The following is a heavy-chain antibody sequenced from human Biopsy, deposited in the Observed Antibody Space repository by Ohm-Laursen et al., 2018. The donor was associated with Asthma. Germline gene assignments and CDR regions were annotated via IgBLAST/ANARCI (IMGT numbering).Heavy chain of an antibody. Sequence: SLRLSCSASGFAFDSYAMSWARQAPGKGLEWVAVISFDGSNEDYADSVKGRFTISRDNSKNTLFLEMNSLRPEDTAVYYCAKELFPGWELRRGPDSWGQGTLVTVSS. J-gene: IGHJ4*02. CDR2: ISFDGSNE. CDR3: AKELFPGWELRRGPDS. V-gene: IGHV3-30*18. CDR1: GFAFDSYA. D-gene: IGHD1-26*01.